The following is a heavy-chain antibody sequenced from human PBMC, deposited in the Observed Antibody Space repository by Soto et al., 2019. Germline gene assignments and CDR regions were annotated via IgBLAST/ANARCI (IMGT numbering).Heavy chain of an antibody. V-gene: IGHV4-34*01. CDR2: INHSGST. CDR3: ARRYGASFDY. Sequence: SETLSLTCAVYGGSISGYYWSWIRQPPGKGLEWIGEINHSGSTNYNPSLKSRVTISVDTSKNQFSLKLSSVTAADTAVYYCARRYGASFDYWGQGTLVTVSS. CDR1: GGSISGYY. D-gene: IGHD4-17*01. J-gene: IGHJ4*02.